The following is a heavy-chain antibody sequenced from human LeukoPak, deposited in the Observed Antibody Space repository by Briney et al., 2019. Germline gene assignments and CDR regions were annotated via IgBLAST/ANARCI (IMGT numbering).Heavy chain of an antibody. CDR1: GGSISSSR. Sequence: TSETLSLTCTVSGGSISSSRWGWIRQPPGKGLEWIGYIFYTGRTNYNPSVESRVTISVDTSKNQFSLKLSSVTAADTAVYYCARLLDYGGNSVAFDIWGQGTMVTVSS. CDR2: IFYTGRT. J-gene: IGHJ3*02. D-gene: IGHD4-23*01. V-gene: IGHV4-59*08. CDR3: ARLLDYGGNSVAFDI.